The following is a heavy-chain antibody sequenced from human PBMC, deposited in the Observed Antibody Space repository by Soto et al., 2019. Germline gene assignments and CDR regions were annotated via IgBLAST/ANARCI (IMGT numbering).Heavy chain of an antibody. CDR1: GGSITSGGSF. V-gene: IGHV4-31*03. J-gene: IGHJ5*02. CDR2: IGYSGAT. CDR3: ARGGASEKWFAP. D-gene: IGHD2-15*01. Sequence: SETLSLTCTVSGGSITSGGSFWSWIRQHPGKGPEWIAFIGYSGATSYNPSLASRVTISADTYKSQFSLNLRSVTAADTAVYYCARGGASEKWFAPWGQGTLVTVSS.